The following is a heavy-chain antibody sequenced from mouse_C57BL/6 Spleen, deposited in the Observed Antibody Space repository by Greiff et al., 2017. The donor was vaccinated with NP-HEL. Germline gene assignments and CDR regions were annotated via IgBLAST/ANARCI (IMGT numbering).Heavy chain of an antibody. CDR2: IDPSDSYT. J-gene: IGHJ3*01. CDR1: GYTFTSYW. V-gene: IGHV1-50*01. CDR3: ARRLFSWFAY. D-gene: IGHD3-3*01. Sequence: VQLQQPGAELVKPGASVKLSCKASGYTFTSYWMQWVKQRPGQGLEWIGEIDPSDSYTNYNQKFKGKATLTVDTSSSTAYMQLSSLTSEDSAVYYCARRLFSWFAYRGQGTLVTVSA.